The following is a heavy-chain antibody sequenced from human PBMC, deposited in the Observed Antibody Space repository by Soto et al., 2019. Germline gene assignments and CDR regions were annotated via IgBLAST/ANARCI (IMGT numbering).Heavy chain of an antibody. J-gene: IGHJ4*02. CDR3: ARESADWNYGRLVDY. CDR1: GGSISSGGYY. Sequence: SETLSLTCTVSGGSISSGGYYWSWIRQHPGKGLEWIGYIYYSGSTYYNPSLKSRVTISVDTSKNQFSLKLSSVTAADTAVYYCARESADWNYGRLVDYWGQGTLVTVSS. CDR2: IYYSGST. D-gene: IGHD1-7*01. V-gene: IGHV4-31*03.